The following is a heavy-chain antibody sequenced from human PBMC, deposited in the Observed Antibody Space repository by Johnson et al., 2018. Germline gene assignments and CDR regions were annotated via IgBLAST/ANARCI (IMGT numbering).Heavy chain of an antibody. D-gene: IGHD1-20*01. CDR2: INPRDGTT. Sequence: QVQLVQSGAEVKKPGASVKVSCKASGYTLTTSYIHWVRQAPGQGLEWVGIINPRDGTTRYAQDFQGRVTMTRDTSTTAVSLELSSLRSEDTAVYDLARGPPGMIPGNQAFDIWGQGTMGTVAS. CDR1: GYTLTTSY. CDR3: ARGPPGMIPGNQAFDI. V-gene: IGHV1-46*01. J-gene: IGHJ3*02.